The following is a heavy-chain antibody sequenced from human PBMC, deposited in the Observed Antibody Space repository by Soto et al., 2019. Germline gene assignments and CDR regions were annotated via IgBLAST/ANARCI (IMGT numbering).Heavy chain of an antibody. CDR3: AKEGTGEWIYYYCPTDV. J-gene: IGHJ6*02. Sequence: PGGSLRLSCAASGFSFSDYAMTWVRQAPGKGREWLSTISGSGGSTFYAESAKGRFVISRDNSKDTVYLHLDSLRAEDTALYYCAKEGTGEWIYYYCPTDVWGRGTTVTVSS. D-gene: IGHD7-27*01. V-gene: IGHV3-23*01. CDR1: GFSFSDYA. CDR2: ISGSGGST.